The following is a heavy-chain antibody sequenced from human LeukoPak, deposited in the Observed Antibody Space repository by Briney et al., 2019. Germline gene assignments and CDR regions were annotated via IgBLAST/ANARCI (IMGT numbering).Heavy chain of an antibody. D-gene: IGHD5-18*01. CDR3: ARDGLHTAHFDY. V-gene: IGHV3-48*02. Sequence: PGGSLRLSCAASGFTFSTCTMNWVRQAPGKGLEWVSAVSDSIDVHYSDSAKGRFTISRDNARNSLYLQMNSLRDEDTAVYYCARDGLHTAHFDYWGQGTLVTVSS. CDR2: VSDSIDV. J-gene: IGHJ4*02. CDR1: GFTFSTCT.